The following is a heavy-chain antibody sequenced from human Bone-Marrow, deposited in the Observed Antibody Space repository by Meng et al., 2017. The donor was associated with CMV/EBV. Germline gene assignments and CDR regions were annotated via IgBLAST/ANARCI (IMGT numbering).Heavy chain of an antibody. CDR3: ARPDYGGKWPVVSAEVDYYGKDV. Sequence: SVKVSCKASGGTFSSYAISWVRQAPGQGLEWMGGIIPILGIANYAQKFQGRVTITADKSTSTAYMELSSLRSEDTAVYYCARPDYGGKWPVVSAEVDYYGKDVWGQGTTVTVSS. CDR2: IIPILGIA. D-gene: IGHD4-23*01. CDR1: GGTFSSYA. V-gene: IGHV1-69*10. J-gene: IGHJ6*02.